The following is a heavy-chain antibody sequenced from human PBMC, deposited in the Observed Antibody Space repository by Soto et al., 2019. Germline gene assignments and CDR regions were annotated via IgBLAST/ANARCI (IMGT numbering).Heavy chain of an antibody. Sequence: SETLSLTCSVSGGSISRYYWSWIRQPPGKGLEWIGYAYYSGDTAYNPSLKSRVTMAVDTSKNQVPLKVRSVTAADTAVYNYPRDRSTYGGGCTGEVKENWFDPWGQGALVTVSS. CDR3: PRDRSTYGGGCTGEVKENWFDP. J-gene: IGHJ5*02. V-gene: IGHV4-59*01. CDR1: GGSISRYY. CDR2: AYYSGDT. D-gene: IGHD2-2*01.